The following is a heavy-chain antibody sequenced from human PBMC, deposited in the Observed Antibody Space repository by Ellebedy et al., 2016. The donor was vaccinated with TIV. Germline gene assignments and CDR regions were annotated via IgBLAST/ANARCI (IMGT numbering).Heavy chain of an antibody. CDR3: ARVWRGGYSGVFDY. CDR2: FNPTGGRT. J-gene: IGHJ4*02. V-gene: IGHV1-46*02. D-gene: IGHD5-12*01. Sequence: AASVKVSCKASGYSFNSYYIFWVRQAPGHGLEWMGMFNPTGGRTTYAQKFQGRLTVTRDASTSTVFMELNSLRSEDTAIYYSARVWRGGYSGVFDYWGQGTQVTVSS. CDR1: GYSFNSYY.